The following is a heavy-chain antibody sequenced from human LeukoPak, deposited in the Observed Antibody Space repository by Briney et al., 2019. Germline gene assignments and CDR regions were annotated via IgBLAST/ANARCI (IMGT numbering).Heavy chain of an antibody. D-gene: IGHD2-15*01. V-gene: IGHV3-23*01. Sequence: GGSLRLPCAASGFTFSSNAMSWIRQAPGKGLEWISAISGSGGSTYYADSVRGRFTISRDNSKNTLYLQMNSLRAEDTAVYYCSKEVMVPASYAFDIWSQGTMVTVSS. J-gene: IGHJ3*02. CDR1: GFTFSSNA. CDR2: ISGSGGST. CDR3: SKEVMVPASYAFDI.